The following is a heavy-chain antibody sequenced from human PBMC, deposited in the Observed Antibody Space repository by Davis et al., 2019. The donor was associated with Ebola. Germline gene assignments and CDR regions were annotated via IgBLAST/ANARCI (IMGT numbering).Heavy chain of an antibody. CDR2: IYYSGST. CDR1: GGSISSGGYY. D-gene: IGHD3-22*01. Sequence: MPSETLSLTCTVSGGSISSGGYYWSWIRQHPGKGLEWIGYIYYSGSTYYNPSLKSRVTISVDTSKNQFSLKLSSVTAADTAVYYCASQFTTYYYDSSGYYDYWGQGTLVTVSS. CDR3: ASQFTTYYYDSSGYYDY. J-gene: IGHJ4*02. V-gene: IGHV4-31*03.